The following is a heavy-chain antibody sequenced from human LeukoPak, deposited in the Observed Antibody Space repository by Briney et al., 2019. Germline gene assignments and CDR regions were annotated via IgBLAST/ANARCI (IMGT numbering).Heavy chain of an antibody. CDR2: ISGSGGST. J-gene: IGHJ4*02. V-gene: IGHV3-23*01. CDR3: AKECCSSTSCSGPLDY. D-gene: IGHD2-2*01. CDR1: GFTFSSYA. Sequence: GGSLRLSCAASGFTFSSYAMSWVRQAPGKGLEWVSDISGSGGSTYYADSVKGRFTISRDNSKNTLYLQMNSLRAEDTAVYYCAKECCSSTSCSGPLDYWGQGTLVTVSS.